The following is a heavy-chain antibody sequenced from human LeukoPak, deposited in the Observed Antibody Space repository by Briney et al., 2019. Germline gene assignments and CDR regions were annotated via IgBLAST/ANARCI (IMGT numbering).Heavy chain of an antibody. D-gene: IGHD2/OR15-2a*01. Sequence: GGSLRLSCTGSGFTFGDFAVSWLRQAPGKGLKWLSFIRSKAYDGTTEYAASVKDGFSISRDDSKSIAYLQMNSLKTEDTAVYFCTRGFPGAYWGQGTLVTVSS. CDR1: GFTFGDFA. CDR3: TRGFPGAY. J-gene: IGHJ4*02. CDR2: IRSKAYDGTT. V-gene: IGHV3-49*03.